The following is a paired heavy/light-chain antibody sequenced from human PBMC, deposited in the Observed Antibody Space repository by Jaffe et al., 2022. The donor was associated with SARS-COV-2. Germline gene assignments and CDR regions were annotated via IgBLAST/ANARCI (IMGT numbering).Light chain of an antibody. J-gene: IGLJ3*02. CDR1: SSDVGSYNL. Sequence: QSALTQPASVSGSPGQSITISCTGTSSDVGSYNLVSWYQQHPGKAPELMIYEDTKRPSGISNRFSGSKSGNTASLTISGLQAEDEADYHCCSYAGRSSWVFGGGTKLTVL. V-gene: IGLV2-23*01. CDR3: CSYAGRSSWV. CDR2: EDT.
Heavy chain of an antibody. CDR3: ARLIWDLDYHYGMDV. J-gene: IGHJ6*02. CDR1: GGSISSGTNY. Sequence: QVQLQESGPGLVKPSQTLSLTCAVSGGSISSGTNYWSWIRQPAGKGLEWIGRVYSSGSTDYNPSLKSRVTISRDTSKNQFSLKLSSVTAADTAVYYCARLIWDLDYHYGMDVWGQGTTVTVSS. D-gene: IGHD3-16*01. V-gene: IGHV4-61*02. CDR2: VYSSGST.